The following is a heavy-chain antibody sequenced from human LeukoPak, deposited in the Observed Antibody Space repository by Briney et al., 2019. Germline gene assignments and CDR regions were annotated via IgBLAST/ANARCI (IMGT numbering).Heavy chain of an antibody. J-gene: IGHJ4*02. Sequence: PGESLKISCKGSGYSFTSYWIGWVRQMPGKGLEWMGIIYPGDSDTRYSPSFQGQVTISADKSISTAYLQWSSLKASDTAMYYCARRFNDYGDYDSPGFDYWGQGTLVTVSS. V-gene: IGHV5-51*01. D-gene: IGHD4-17*01. CDR2: IYPGDSDT. CDR1: GYSFTSYW. CDR3: ARRFNDYGDYDSPGFDY.